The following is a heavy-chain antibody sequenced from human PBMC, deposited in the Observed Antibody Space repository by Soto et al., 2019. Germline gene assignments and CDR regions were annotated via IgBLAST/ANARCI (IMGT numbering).Heavy chain of an antibody. CDR3: ARLRNSGYHTHFYYGMDV. J-gene: IGHJ6*02. CDR1: GGSISSYY. D-gene: IGHD5-12*01. CDR2: VYYSGST. Sequence: PSETLSLTCTVSGGSISSYYWSWIRQPPGKGLEWIGYVYYSGSTSYNPSLKSRVTISVDTSKNQFSLKLSSVTAVDTAVYYCARLRNSGYHTHFYYGMDVWGQGTTVTVSS. V-gene: IGHV4-59*01.